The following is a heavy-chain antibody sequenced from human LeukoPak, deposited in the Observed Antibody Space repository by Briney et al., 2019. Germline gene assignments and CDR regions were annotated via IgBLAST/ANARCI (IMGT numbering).Heavy chain of an antibody. CDR3: ARDHNMITFGGVIGAFDI. Sequence: SETLSLTCTVSGGSISSSSYYWGWIRQPPGEGLEWIGSIYYSGSTYYNPSLKSRVTISVDTSKNQFSLKLSSVTAADTAVYYCARDHNMITFGGVIGAFDIWGQGTMVTVSS. CDR2: IYYSGST. CDR1: GGSISSSSYY. D-gene: IGHD3-16*01. J-gene: IGHJ3*02. V-gene: IGHV4-39*07.